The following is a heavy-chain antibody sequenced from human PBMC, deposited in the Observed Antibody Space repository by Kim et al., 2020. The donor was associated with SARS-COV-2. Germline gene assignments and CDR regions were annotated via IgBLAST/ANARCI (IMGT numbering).Heavy chain of an antibody. CDR2: ISNSGSTI. CDR3: ARGFRSNSFDF. Sequence: GSLRLSCLTSGFPFTTYAMNWVRQAPGGGLEWMSFISNSGSTIYYADSVRGRFTISRDTAKNSLFLQMTSLRLDDTATYFCARGFRSNSFDFWGRGTLVTVSP. J-gene: IGHJ5*01. CDR1: GFPFTTYA. V-gene: IGHV3-48*03.